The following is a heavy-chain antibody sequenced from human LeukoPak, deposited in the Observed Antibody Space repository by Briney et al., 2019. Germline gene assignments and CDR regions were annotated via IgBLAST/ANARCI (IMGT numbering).Heavy chain of an antibody. CDR3: ARDGFLVGATNYFDY. Sequence: NTSETLSLTRTVSGGSISSSSYYWGWIRQPPGKGLEWIGSIYYSGSTYYNPSLKSRVTISVDTSKNQFSLKLSSVTAADTAVYYCARDGFLVGATNYFDYWGQGTLVTVSS. D-gene: IGHD1-26*01. V-gene: IGHV4-39*07. CDR1: GGSISSSSYY. J-gene: IGHJ4*02. CDR2: IYYSGST.